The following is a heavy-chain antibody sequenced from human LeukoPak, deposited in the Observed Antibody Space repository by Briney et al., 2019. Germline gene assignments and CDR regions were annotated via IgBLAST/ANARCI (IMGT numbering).Heavy chain of an antibody. CDR2: INPSGGST. CDR1: GYTFTSYY. Sequence: ASVKVSCKASGYTFTSYYMHWVRQAPGQGLEWMGIINPSGGSTSYAQKFQGRVTMTRDTSTSTVYMELSSLRSEDTAVYYCAREEVVTATTCYYGMDVWGQGTTVTVSS. CDR3: AREEVVTATTCYYGMDV. D-gene: IGHD2-21*02. V-gene: IGHV1-46*01. J-gene: IGHJ6*02.